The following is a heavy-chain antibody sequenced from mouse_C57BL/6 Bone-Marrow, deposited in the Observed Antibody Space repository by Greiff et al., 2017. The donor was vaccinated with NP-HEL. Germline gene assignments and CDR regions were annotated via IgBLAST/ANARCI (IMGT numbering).Heavy chain of an antibody. CDR2: IWWDDDK. CDR3: ARVWVLRSYYFDY. V-gene: IGHV8-8*01. J-gene: IGHJ2*01. CDR1: GFSLSTFGMG. D-gene: IGHD2-3*01. Sequence: QVTLKVSGPGILQPSQTLSLSCSFSGFSLSTFGMGVGWIRQPSGQGLEWLAHIWWDDDKYYNPVLKSRPTISKDSSNNQVILKIANVDTADTATYYCARVWVLRSYYFDYWGRGTTLTVSS.